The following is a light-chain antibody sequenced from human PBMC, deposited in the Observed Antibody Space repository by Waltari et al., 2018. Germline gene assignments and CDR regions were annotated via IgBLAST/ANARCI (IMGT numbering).Light chain of an antibody. J-gene: IGKJ2*03. CDR3: YQYGDVPYG. CDR2: SSG. V-gene: IGKV1-NL1*01. Sequence: DVQLTQSPSSLSASVGDKVTITCHASQYISTWLAWYQQKPGTAPKLLVHSSGTLQTGVPSRFSGSGSGADFTLTITNLQAEDFATYFCYQYGDVPYGFGQGTKIEI. CDR1: QYISTW.